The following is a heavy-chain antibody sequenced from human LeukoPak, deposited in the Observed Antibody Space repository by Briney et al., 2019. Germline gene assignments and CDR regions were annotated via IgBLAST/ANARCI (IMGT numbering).Heavy chain of an antibody. CDR2: ILPIFGTA. CDR3: ASPYCSGGSCPTPKNWFDP. Sequence: ASVPVSCKASGGTFSSYAISWVRQAPGRGLEWMGGILPIFGTANYAQKFQGRVTITTDESTSTAYMELSSLRSEDTAVYYCASPYCSGGSCPTPKNWFDPWGQGTLVTVSS. D-gene: IGHD2-15*01. CDR1: GGTFSSYA. J-gene: IGHJ5*02. V-gene: IGHV1-69*05.